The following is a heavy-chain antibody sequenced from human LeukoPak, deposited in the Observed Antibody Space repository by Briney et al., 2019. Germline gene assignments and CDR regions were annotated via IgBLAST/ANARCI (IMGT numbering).Heavy chain of an antibody. CDR1: GGTFSSYA. Sequence: SVKIFCRASGGTFSSYAISWVRRAPGQGLEWMGRSIAICGISNYAQKFQGRVTITADKSTSTAYMELSSLRSEDTAVYYCASSRRGVVVTAMDYYYGMDVWGQGTTVTVSS. J-gene: IGHJ6*02. D-gene: IGHD2-21*02. CDR2: SIAICGIS. V-gene: IGHV1-69*04. CDR3: ASSRRGVVVTAMDYYYGMDV.